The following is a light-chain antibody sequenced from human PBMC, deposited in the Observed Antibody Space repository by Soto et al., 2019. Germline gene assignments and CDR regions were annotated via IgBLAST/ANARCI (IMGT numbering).Light chain of an antibody. Sequence: QSVLTQPASVSGSPGQSITISCTGTSSDVGAYNSVSWYQQHPGKAPKLIIYDVSTRPSGISDRFTGSKSGNTASLTISGLQAEDESDYYCSSYTTSVTYDFGTGTKLTVL. CDR2: DVS. V-gene: IGLV2-14*01. CDR3: SSYTTSVTYD. CDR1: SSDVGAYNS. J-gene: IGLJ1*01.